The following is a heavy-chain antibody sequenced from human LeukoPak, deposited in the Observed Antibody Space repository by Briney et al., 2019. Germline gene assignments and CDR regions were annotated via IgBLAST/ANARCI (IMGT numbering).Heavy chain of an antibody. Sequence: ASVKVSCKASGYTFTGYYMHWVRQAPGQGLEWMGWINPNGGGTNYAQKFQGRVTMTRDTSISTAYMELSSLRSEDTAVYYCARELELLGDWFDPWGQGTLVTVSS. V-gene: IGHV1-2*02. CDR2: INPNGGGT. CDR1: GYTFTGYY. CDR3: ARELELLGDWFDP. D-gene: IGHD1-7*01. J-gene: IGHJ5*02.